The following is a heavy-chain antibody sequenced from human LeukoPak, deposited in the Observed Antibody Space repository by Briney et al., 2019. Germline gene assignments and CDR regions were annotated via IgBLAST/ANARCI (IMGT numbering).Heavy chain of an antibody. J-gene: IGHJ4*02. CDR3: ARGNYDILSDYSLYSPRGGFDH. CDR1: GVSITLYY. Sequence: SDTLSLTCTVSGVSITLYYWTWIRQSPKHGLEWTGDISNSGSNYNPSLGSRLTISTDTSKNHFSLGLTSVSAADTAVYYCARGNYDILSDYSLYSPRGGFDHWGQGILVTVSS. D-gene: IGHD3-9*01. V-gene: IGHV4-59*07. CDR2: ISNSGS.